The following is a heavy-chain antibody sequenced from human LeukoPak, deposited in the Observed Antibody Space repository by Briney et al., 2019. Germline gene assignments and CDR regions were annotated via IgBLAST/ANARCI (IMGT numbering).Heavy chain of an antibody. J-gene: IGHJ6*04. D-gene: IGHD3-3*01. Sequence: ASVRVSCKSSGYTFTDYGVSWVRQAPGQGLEWMGWISGYNGNTKYTQKFQGRVTMTTDTSASTAYMELRSLRSDDTAVYYCARDGKIFGGLRDNMDVWGKGTTVTVSS. CDR3: ARDGKIFGGLRDNMDV. CDR1: GYTFTDYG. V-gene: IGHV1-18*01. CDR2: ISGYNGNT.